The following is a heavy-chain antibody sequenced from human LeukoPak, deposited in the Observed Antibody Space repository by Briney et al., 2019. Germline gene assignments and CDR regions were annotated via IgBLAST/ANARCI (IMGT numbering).Heavy chain of an antibody. CDR2: IKEDGSEK. CDR3: ARMRWLQEFDY. J-gene: IGHJ4*02. CDR1: GFTFSNYW. Sequence: GGSLRLSCAASGFTFSNYWMSWVRQAPGKGLEWVANIKEDGSEKYYVDSVKGRFTISRDNAKNSLYLQVNTLRAEDTAVYYCARMRWLQEFDYWGQGTLVTVSS. D-gene: IGHD5-24*01. V-gene: IGHV3-7*03.